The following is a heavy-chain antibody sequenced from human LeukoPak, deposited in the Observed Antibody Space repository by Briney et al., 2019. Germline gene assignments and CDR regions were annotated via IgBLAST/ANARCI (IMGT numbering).Heavy chain of an antibody. V-gene: IGHV4-39*01. J-gene: IGHJ5*02. CDR1: GGSISSSSYY. CDR3: ARRFLTIDNWFDP. Sequence: SETLSLTCTVSGGSISSSSYYWGWIRQPPGEGLDWIGSIYYSGSTYYNPSLKSRVTISVDTSKNQFSLMLSSVTAADTAVYYCARRFLTIDNWFDPWGQGTLVTVSS. D-gene: IGHD3-3*01. CDR2: IYYSGST.